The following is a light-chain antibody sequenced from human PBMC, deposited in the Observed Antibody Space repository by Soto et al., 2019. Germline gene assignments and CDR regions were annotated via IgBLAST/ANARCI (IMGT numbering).Light chain of an antibody. CDR1: HSVSNF. V-gene: IGKV3-15*01. Sequence: EKVLTQSPATLSMSPGERATLSCMASHSVSNFLAWYQQKPGQTPRLLIYGASTRATGIPATFSGSGSGTEFTLTISSLQSEEFAVYYGQHYTNWPSWTFGKGTKVEVK. CDR3: QHYTNWPSWT. J-gene: IGKJ1*01. CDR2: GAS.